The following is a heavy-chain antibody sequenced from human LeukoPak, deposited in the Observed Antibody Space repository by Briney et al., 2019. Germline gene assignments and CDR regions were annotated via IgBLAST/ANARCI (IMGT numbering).Heavy chain of an antibody. Sequence: GGSLRLSCAASGFIFGSCAMTWVRQAPGKGLEWVSSISAAGSNIQYADSVKGRFTISRDNSKNTLYLQMNSLRAEDTAVYYCAKQRAYATMTHFDYWGRGTLVTVSS. V-gene: IGHV3-23*01. CDR3: AKQRAYATMTHFDY. CDR1: GFIFGSCA. J-gene: IGHJ4*02. CDR2: ISAAGSNI. D-gene: IGHD3-22*01.